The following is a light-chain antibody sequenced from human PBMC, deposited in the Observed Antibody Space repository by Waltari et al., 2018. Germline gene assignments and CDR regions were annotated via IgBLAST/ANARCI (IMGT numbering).Light chain of an antibody. V-gene: IGKV3-20*01. CDR1: QSISRY. CDR3: QHHFRLPAT. J-gene: IGKJ1*01. Sequence: RATRSCRASQSISRYLAWYQQKPGQAPRLLIYGASTRATGIPDRFSGSGSGTDFSLTISGLEPEDSAVYYCQHHFRLPATFGQGTKVEIK. CDR2: GAS.